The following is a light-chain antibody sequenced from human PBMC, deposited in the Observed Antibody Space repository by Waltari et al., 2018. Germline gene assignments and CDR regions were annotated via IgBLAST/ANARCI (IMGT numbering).Light chain of an antibody. J-gene: IGKJ1*01. CDR3: QQYGSLPCT. V-gene: IGKV3-20*01. CDR2: DAS. Sequence: EVVLTQSLGTLSLAPGERATVSCRASQYVTNGYLAWYQQKPSQAPSLLIFDASIRATGIPYRFSGSGSGTDFTLTIPSLEPEDVAVYHGQQYGSLPCTFGQGTKVEMK. CDR1: QYVTNGY.